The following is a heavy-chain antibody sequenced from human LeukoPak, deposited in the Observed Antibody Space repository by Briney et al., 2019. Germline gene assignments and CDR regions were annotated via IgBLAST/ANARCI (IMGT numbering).Heavy chain of an antibody. CDR2: ISSSSSYI. CDR1: GLTFSSYS. CDR3: ARARIPLEMATISTPFDY. J-gene: IGHJ4*02. V-gene: IGHV3-21*01. D-gene: IGHD5-24*01. Sequence: PGGSLRLSCAASGLTFSSYSMNWVRQAPGKGLEWVSSISSSSSYIYYADSVKGRFTISRDNAKNSLYLQMNSLRAEDTAVYYCARARIPLEMATISTPFDYWGQGTLVNVSS.